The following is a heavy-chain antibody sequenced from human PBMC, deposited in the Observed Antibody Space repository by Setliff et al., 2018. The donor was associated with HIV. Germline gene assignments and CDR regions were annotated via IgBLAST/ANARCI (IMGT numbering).Heavy chain of an antibody. D-gene: IGHD3-10*01. CDR3: ARGIRMLLDSNRGVYTHDAFDL. CDR2: IYTSGST. CDR1: GGSISSGSYY. J-gene: IGHJ3*01. V-gene: IGHV4-61*09. Sequence: SETLSLTCTVSGGSISSGSYYWSWIRQPAGKGLEWIGHIYTSGSTNYNPSLKSRVTISVDTSTNQFSLKLSSVTAADSAIYFCARGIRMLLDSNRGVYTHDAFDLRGQGTTVTVSS.